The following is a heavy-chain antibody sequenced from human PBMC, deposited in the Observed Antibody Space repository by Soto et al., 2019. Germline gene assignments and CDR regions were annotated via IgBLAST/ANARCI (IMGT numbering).Heavy chain of an antibody. V-gene: IGHV3-21*01. CDR2: IGRRSDI. J-gene: IGHJ6*02. CDR1: GFTFSTYS. CDR3: AREETAWPLAYGLDV. Sequence: GGSLRLSCAASGFTFSTYSMHWVRQAPGKGLEWVSSIGRRSDIYYADSVKGRFTISRDNAKNSVSLQMNSLRDEDTAVYYCAREETAWPLAYGLDVWGQGTTVTVSS. D-gene: IGHD2-21*02.